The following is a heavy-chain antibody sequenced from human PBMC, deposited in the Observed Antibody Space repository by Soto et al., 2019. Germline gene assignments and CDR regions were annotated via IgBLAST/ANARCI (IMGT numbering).Heavy chain of an antibody. D-gene: IGHD3-9*01. CDR2: ISYDGSNK. J-gene: IGHJ4*02. CDR1: GFTFSSYG. CDR3: AKVLVPYDWLLSWDY. Sequence: QVQLVESGGGVVQPGRSLRLSCAASGFTFSSYGMHWVRQAPGKGLEWVAVISYDGSNKYYADSVKGRFTISRDNSKNTLYLQMNSLRAEDTAVYYCAKVLVPYDWLLSWDYWGQGTLVTVSS. V-gene: IGHV3-30*18.